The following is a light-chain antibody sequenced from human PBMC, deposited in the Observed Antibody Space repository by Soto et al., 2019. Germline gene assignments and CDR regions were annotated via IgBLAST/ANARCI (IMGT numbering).Light chain of an antibody. V-gene: IGKV2-30*01. CDR2: KFS. CDR1: QSLGYTDGYTY. J-gene: IGKJ4*01. CDR3: MQGAHWPLT. Sequence: DAVMTPSPLSLPVALGQPASSSCWSSQSLGYTDGYTYLSWFQQRPGQSPRRLIYKFSNRDSGVPDIFSGSGSGTDFTLKISRVEAEDVGIYYCMQGAHWPLTFGGGTKVDIK.